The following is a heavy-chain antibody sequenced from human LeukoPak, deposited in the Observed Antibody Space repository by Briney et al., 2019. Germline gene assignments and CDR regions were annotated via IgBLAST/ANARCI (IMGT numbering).Heavy chain of an antibody. CDR2: INSDGSST. J-gene: IGHJ4*02. Sequence: GGSLRLSCAASGFIVSSYWTHWVRQAPGKGLVWVSRINSDGSSTHYADSVKGRFTISRDNAKNTLYLQMNSLRAEDTAVYYCAVGRGYDIFDYWGQGTLVTVSS. D-gene: IGHD3-9*01. V-gene: IGHV3-74*01. CDR1: GFIVSSYW. CDR3: AVGRGYDIFDY.